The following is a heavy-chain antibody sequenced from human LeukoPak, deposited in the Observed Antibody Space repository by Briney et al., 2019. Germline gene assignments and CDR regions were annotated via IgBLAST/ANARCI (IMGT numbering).Heavy chain of an antibody. CDR1: GYTFTSFD. D-gene: IGHD3-10*01. CDR3: ASHTYYLSSGSFGH. J-gene: IGHJ4*02. V-gene: IGHV1-8*01. CDR2: MNPGSGNT. Sequence: ASVTVTCTASGYTFTSFDCNWVRQAPGQGPEWMGWMNPGSGNTGYAQRVRGRVSMTRASYKCTAYLELSSLTSEAAAGYDCASHTYYLSSGSFGHWGQGTRVTVSA.